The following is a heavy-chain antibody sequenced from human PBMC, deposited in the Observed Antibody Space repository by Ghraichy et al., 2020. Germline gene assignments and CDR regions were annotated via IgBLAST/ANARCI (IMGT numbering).Heavy chain of an antibody. CDR3: ARKCVSIFGVVIPKNWFDP. D-gene: IGHD3-3*01. V-gene: IGHV4-34*01. J-gene: IGHJ5*02. CDR1: GGSFSGYY. Sequence: SETLSLTCAVYGGSFSGYYWSWIRQPPGKGLEWIGEINHSGSTNYNPSLKSRVTISVDTSKNQFSLKLSSVTAADTAVYYCARKCVSIFGVVIPKNWFDPWGQGTLVTVSS. CDR2: INHSGST.